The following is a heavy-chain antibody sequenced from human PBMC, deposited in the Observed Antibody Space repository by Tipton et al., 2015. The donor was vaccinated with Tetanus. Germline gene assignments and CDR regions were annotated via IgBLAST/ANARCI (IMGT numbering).Heavy chain of an antibody. Sequence: TLSLTCTVSGGSISDKKYYWGWIRQAPGKGLEWIASIYFQGDTYYSPSLKSRLTIDVDTSHNLFSLRLTSVTAADTAVYYCARHLYGYWFDPWGQGALVTVSS. J-gene: IGHJ5*02. D-gene: IGHD2/OR15-2a*01. CDR3: ARHLYGYWFDP. V-gene: IGHV4-39*02. CDR2: IYFQGDT. CDR1: GGSISDKKYY.